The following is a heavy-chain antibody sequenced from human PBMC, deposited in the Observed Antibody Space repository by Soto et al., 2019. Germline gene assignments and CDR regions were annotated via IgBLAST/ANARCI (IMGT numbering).Heavy chain of an antibody. Sequence: GGSLRLSCAASGFTFSSYGMHWVRQAPGKGLEWVSIIYSDGTTSYADSVKGRFTISRDNFKNTLHLQMNSLRAEDTAVYYCAILSNWGQGTLVTVS. CDR3: AILSN. CDR2: IYSDGTT. J-gene: IGHJ4*02. D-gene: IGHD6-6*01. CDR1: GFTFSSYG. V-gene: IGHV3-53*01.